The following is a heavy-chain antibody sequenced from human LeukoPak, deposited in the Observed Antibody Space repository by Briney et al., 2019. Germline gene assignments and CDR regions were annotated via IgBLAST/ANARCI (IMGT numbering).Heavy chain of an antibody. CDR1: GFTFSSYW. CDR3: ARVGDTAMDEFDY. J-gene: IGHJ4*02. Sequence: GGSLRLSCAASGFTFSSYWMHWVRQAPGKGLVWVSRINSDGSSTSYADSVKGRFTISRDNAKNTLYLQMNSLRAEDMAVYYCARVGDTAMDEFDYWGQGTLVTVSS. V-gene: IGHV3-74*01. CDR2: INSDGSST. D-gene: IGHD5-18*01.